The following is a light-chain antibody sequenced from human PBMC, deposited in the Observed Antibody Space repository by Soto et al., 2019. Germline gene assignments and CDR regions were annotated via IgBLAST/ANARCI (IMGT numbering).Light chain of an antibody. CDR2: AAS. V-gene: IGKV1-39*01. CDR3: QQCYSAPWT. CDR1: QSISTY. Sequence: DIQMTQSPSSLSASLGDRVTITCRASQSISTYLHWYQQTPGKPPELLIYAASNLQSGVPSRFSGGGSGTDFTLTISSLQPEDFATYYYQQCYSAPWTFGQGTKVEIK. J-gene: IGKJ1*01.